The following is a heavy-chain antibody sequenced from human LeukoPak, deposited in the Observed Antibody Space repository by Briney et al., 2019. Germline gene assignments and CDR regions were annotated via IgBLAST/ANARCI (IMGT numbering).Heavy chain of an antibody. J-gene: IGHJ5*02. CDR3: ARAGGYSSSGNWFDP. D-gene: IGHD6-6*01. V-gene: IGHV1-2*02. Sequence: APVKVSCKASGYTFTGYYMHWVRQAPGQGLEWMGWINPNSGGTNYAQKFQGRVTMTRDTSISTAYMELSRLRSDDTAVYYCARAGGYSSSGNWFDPWGQGTLVTVSS. CDR1: GYTFTGYY. CDR2: INPNSGGT.